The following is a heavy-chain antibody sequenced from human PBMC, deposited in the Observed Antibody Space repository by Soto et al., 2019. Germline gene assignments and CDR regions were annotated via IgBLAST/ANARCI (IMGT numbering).Heavy chain of an antibody. Sequence: EPLSLTATGAGGSVSSGSYSWSWSRQPPGKGLEWIGYIYYSGRTNYNPSLKSRVTISVDTSKNQFPLKLSSVTAADTAVYYCARNFGNRDYDSSGSNWFDPWGHGTLVNV. J-gene: IGHJ5*02. CDR2: IYYSGRT. D-gene: IGHD3-22*01. V-gene: IGHV4-61*01. CDR1: GGSVSSGSYS. CDR3: ARNFGNRDYDSSGSNWFDP.